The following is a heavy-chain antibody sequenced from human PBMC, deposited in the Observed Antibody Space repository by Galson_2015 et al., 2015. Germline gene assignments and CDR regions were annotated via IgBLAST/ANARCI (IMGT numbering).Heavy chain of an antibody. CDR1: GFTFSNAW. CDR2: IKSKTDGGTT. D-gene: IGHD2-15*01. CDR3: TTEIEEDIVVVVAARGVDAFDI. V-gene: IGHV3-15*01. Sequence: LRLSCAASGFTFSNAWMSWVRQAPGKGLEWVGRIKSKTDGGTTDYAAPVKGRFTISRDDSKNTLYLQMNSLKTEDTAMYYCTTEIEEDIVVVVAARGVDAFDIWGQGTMVTVSS. J-gene: IGHJ3*02.